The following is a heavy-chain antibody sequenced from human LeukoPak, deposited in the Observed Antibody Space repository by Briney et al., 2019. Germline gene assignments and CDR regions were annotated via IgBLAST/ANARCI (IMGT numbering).Heavy chain of an antibody. J-gene: IGHJ4*02. D-gene: IGHD3-22*01. Sequence: SETLSLTCTVSGGSINTYYWSWIRRPAGKGLEWIGRIYSSGSTNYNPSLKSRITMSVDMSKNQFSLRLSSVTAADTAVYYCARVRYYYDGSGNNAYYFDLWSQGTLVTVSS. CDR2: IYSSGST. CDR3: ARVRYYYDGSGNNAYYFDL. V-gene: IGHV4-4*07. CDR1: GGSINTYY.